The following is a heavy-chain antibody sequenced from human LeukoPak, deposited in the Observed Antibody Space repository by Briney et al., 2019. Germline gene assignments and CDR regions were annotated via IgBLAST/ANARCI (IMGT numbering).Heavy chain of an antibody. CDR1: GGSFSGYY. V-gene: IGHV4-34*01. Sequence: SETLSLTCAVYGGSFSGYYWIWIRQPPGKGLEWIGEINHSGSTNYNPYLKSRVTISVDTSNDQFSLKLSSVTAADTAVYYCARAQTYCSGGSCYSPGSLYYYYYYMDVWGKGTTVTVSS. J-gene: IGHJ6*03. CDR2: INHSGST. CDR3: ARAQTYCSGGSCYSPGSLYYYYYYMDV. D-gene: IGHD2-15*01.